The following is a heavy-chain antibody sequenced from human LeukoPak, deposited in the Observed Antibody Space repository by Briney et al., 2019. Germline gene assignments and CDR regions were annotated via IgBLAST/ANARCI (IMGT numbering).Heavy chain of an antibody. V-gene: IGHV1-69*13. Sequence: SVKVSCKASGYTFTSYGISWVRQAPGQGLEWMGGIIPIFGTANYAQKFQGRVTSTADESTSTAYMELSSLRSEDTAVYYCARVGCITMVRGVIIEPHFDYWGQGTLVTVSS. D-gene: IGHD3-10*01. CDR3: ARVGCITMVRGVIIEPHFDY. J-gene: IGHJ4*02. CDR1: GYTFTSYG. CDR2: IIPIFGTA.